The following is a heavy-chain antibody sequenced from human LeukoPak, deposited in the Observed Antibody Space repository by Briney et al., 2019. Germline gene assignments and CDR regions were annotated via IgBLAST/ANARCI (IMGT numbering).Heavy chain of an antibody. Sequence: GGSLRLSCAASGFTFSSYGMSWVRQAPGKGLEWVSVISGSGGRTHYADSVKGRFTISRDNSKNTLYLQMNSLRAEDTAVYYCAELGITMIGGVWGKGTTVTISS. CDR3: AELGITMIGGV. V-gene: IGHV3-23*01. D-gene: IGHD3-10*02. CDR1: GFTFSSYG. CDR2: ISGSGGRT. J-gene: IGHJ6*04.